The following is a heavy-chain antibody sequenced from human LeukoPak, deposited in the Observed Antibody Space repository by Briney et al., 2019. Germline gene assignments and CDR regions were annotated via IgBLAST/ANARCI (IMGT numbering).Heavy chain of an antibody. Sequence: SETLSLTCAVYGGSFSGNYWSWIRQPPGKGLEWIGEINHSGSTNYNPSLKSRVTISVDTSKNQFSLKLSSVTAADTAVYYCAKSSTRAYFDYWGQGTLVTVSS. D-gene: IGHD6-13*01. CDR1: GGSFSGNY. CDR3: AKSSTRAYFDY. V-gene: IGHV4-34*01. CDR2: INHSGST. J-gene: IGHJ4*02.